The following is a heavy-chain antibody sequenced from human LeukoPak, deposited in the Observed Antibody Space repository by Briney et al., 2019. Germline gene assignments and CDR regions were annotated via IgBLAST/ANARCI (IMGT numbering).Heavy chain of an antibody. V-gene: IGHV3-66*01. CDR1: GFTFSSNY. J-gene: IGHJ3*02. CDR3: ARGSGKGWYDAFDI. CDR2: IYSGGST. D-gene: IGHD6-19*01. Sequence: GGSLSLSCVVSGFTFSSNYMSGARQAPGKGLEWVSVIYSGGSTDYADSVKGRFTISRDNSKNTLYLQMNSLRAEDTAVYHCARGSGKGWYDAFDIWGQGTMVTVSS.